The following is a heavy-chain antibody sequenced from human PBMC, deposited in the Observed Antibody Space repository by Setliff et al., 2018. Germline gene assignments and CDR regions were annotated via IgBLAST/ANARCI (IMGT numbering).Heavy chain of an antibody. CDR2: ISGSGGST. J-gene: IGHJ3*01. V-gene: IGHV3-23*01. CDR1: GFTFSSYA. Sequence: GGSLRLSCAASGFTFSSYAMSWVRQAPGKGLEWVSAISGSGGSTYYADSVKGRFTISRDNSKNTLYLQMNSLRAEDTAVYYCARGKGNGSGGYFGYDPFDVWGQGTLVTVSS. D-gene: IGHD3-22*01. CDR3: ARGKGNGSGGYFGYDPFDV.